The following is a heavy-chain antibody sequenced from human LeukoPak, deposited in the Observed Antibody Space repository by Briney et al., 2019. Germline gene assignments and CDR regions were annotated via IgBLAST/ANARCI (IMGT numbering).Heavy chain of an antibody. CDR2: IYYGGST. J-gene: IGHJ4*02. CDR1: GGSISSGGYY. V-gene: IGHV4-31*03. D-gene: IGHD7-27*01. CDR3: ARSLNWGVDY. Sequence: PSETLSLTCTVSGGSISSGGYYWSWIRQHPGKGLEWIGYIYYGGSTYYNPSLKSRVTISVDTSKNQFSLKLSSVTAADTAVYYCARSLNWGVDYWGQGTLVTVSS.